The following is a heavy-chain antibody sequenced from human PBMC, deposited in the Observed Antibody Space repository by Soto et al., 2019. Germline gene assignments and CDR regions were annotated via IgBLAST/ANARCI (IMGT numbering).Heavy chain of an antibody. CDR2: ISPKSGDT. V-gene: IGHV1-2*02. CDR1: GYIFTDYY. J-gene: IGHJ6*02. CDR3: AKFAYYNYAMDV. Sequence: ASVKVSCKASGYIFTDYYLLWVRQAPGLGLEWMGWISPKSGDTKYTQNFQGRVTMTRDTSTRAAYMELSSLTSDDTAVYYCAKFAYYNYAMDVWGQGTTVTVSS.